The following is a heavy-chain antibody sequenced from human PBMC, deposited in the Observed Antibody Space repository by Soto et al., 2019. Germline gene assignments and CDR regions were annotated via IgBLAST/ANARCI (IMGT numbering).Heavy chain of an antibody. V-gene: IGHV4-4*07. Sequence: NPSETLSLTCSVSGVSVTSYYWNWIRQPAGKGLEWIGRIFNRGSTSYNPSLKSRVTVSLDTSKNQISLRLNSVAAADTAVYYCASRDPGTSVDYWGQGTLVTVSS. J-gene: IGHJ4*02. D-gene: IGHD1-7*01. CDR1: GVSVTSYY. CDR2: IFNRGST. CDR3: ASRDPGTSVDY.